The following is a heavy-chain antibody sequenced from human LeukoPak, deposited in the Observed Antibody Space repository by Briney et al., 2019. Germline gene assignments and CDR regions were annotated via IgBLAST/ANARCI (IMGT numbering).Heavy chain of an antibody. V-gene: IGHV4-61*01. D-gene: IGHD3-3*01. J-gene: IGHJ3*02. CDR3: ARVRGLMIFGVVIMDAFDI. CDR1: GGSVSSGSYY. CDR2: IYYSGST. Sequence: SETLSLTCTVSGGSVSSGSYYWSWIRQPPGKGLEWIGYIYYSGSTNYNPSLKSRVTISVDTSKNQFSLKLSSVTAADTAVYYCARVRGLMIFGVVIMDAFDIWGLGTMVTVSS.